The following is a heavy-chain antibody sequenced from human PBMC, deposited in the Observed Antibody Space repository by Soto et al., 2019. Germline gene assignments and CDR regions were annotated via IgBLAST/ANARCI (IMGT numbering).Heavy chain of an antibody. V-gene: IGHV3-7*01. D-gene: IGHD3-3*02. CDR3: ARALALGESY. J-gene: IGHJ4*02. Sequence: EVQMVESGGGLVHRGGSLRLSCAASGFSISDYWLHWVRQAPGKGPEWVANINPDGSVTYYVDSVRGRFTISRDNAKNSLYLQMDSLRADDTALYYCARALALGESYWGQGALVTVSS. CDR1: GFSISDYW. CDR2: INPDGSVT.